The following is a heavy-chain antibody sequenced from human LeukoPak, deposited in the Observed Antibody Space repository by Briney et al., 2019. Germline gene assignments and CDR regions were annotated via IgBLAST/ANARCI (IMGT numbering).Heavy chain of an antibody. J-gene: IGHJ6*02. CDR2: ISGSGGST. CDR1: GFTFSSYA. Sequence: GGSLRLSCAASGFTFSSYAMSWVRQAPGKGLEWVSAISGSGGSTYYADSVKGRFTISRDNSKNTLYLQMNSLRAEDTAVYYCAKDLTGDTAMVKYGMDVWGQGTTVTVS. V-gene: IGHV3-23*01. D-gene: IGHD5-18*01. CDR3: AKDLTGDTAMVKYGMDV.